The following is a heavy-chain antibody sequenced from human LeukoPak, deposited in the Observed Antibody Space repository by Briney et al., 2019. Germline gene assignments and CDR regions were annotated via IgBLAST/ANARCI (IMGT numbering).Heavy chain of an antibody. V-gene: IGHV3-23*01. J-gene: IGHJ4*02. Sequence: GGSLRLSCAASGFTFSTYAMSWARQAPGKGLEWVSGISSSGSGGNTYYADSVKGRFAISRDNSKNTLYLQMNSLRAGDTAVYYCARTTTVDGRDYWGQGTLVTVSS. D-gene: IGHD4-23*01. CDR2: ISSSGSGGNT. CDR3: ARTTTVDGRDY. CDR1: GFTFSTYA.